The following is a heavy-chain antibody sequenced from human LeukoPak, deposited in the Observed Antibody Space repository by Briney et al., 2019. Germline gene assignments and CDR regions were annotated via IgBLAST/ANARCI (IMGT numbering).Heavy chain of an antibody. V-gene: IGHV3-23*01. CDR3: AKEPYSRAFEYFQH. CDR2: IRGSGTT. CDR1: GSTLSSYA. Sequence: GGSLRLSCAASGSTLSSYAMSWVRQAPGKGVEWVSVIRGSGTTDYADSVTGRFTISRDNSKNTLDLQMNSLRAEDTAVYYCAKEPYSRAFEYFQHWGQGTLVTVSS. D-gene: IGHD1-26*01. J-gene: IGHJ1*01.